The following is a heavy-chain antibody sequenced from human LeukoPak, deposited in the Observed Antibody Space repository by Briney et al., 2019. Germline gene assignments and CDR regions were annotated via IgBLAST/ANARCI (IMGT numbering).Heavy chain of an antibody. CDR3: ARHSPPGKTGFRTYCGGDCRRTTTPNSHGLLDY. J-gene: IGHJ4*02. CDR1: GGSISSSSYY. D-gene: IGHD2-21*02. CDR2: IYYSGST. Sequence: SESLSLTCTVSGGSISSSSYYWGWIRQPPGKGLEWIGSIYYSGSTYYNPSLKSRVTISVDTSKNQFSLKLSSVTAADTAVYYCARHSPPGKTGFRTYCGGDCRRTTTPNSHGLLDYWGQGTLVTVSS. V-gene: IGHV4-39*01.